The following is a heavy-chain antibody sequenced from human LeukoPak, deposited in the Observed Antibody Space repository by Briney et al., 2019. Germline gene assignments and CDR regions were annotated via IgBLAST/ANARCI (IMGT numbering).Heavy chain of an antibody. J-gene: IGHJ4*02. CDR1: GGSISSYY. Sequence: KPSETLSLTCTVSGGSISSYYWSWIRQPPGKGLEWIGYIYYTGSTSYNPSLKSRVTMSLDASKNQFSLELNSVTPADTAVYYCAREAGTGRADYWGQGTLVTVSS. V-gene: IGHV4-59*01. D-gene: IGHD1-1*01. CDR3: AREAGTGRADY. CDR2: IYYTGST.